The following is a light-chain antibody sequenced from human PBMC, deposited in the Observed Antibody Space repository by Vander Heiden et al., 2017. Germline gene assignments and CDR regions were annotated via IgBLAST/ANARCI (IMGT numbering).Light chain of an antibody. CDR3: QQHSNWPSLT. CDR1: QSVRSY. Sequence: TVFTPSPATLILSPGERATLSCRASQSVRSYLAWYQQKPGQAPRLLIYDASNRATGIPARFSGSGCGTDFTLTISSREQEDFAVYYCQQHSNWPSLTFGGGTKVEIK. J-gene: IGKJ4*01. CDR2: DAS. V-gene: IGKV3-11*01.